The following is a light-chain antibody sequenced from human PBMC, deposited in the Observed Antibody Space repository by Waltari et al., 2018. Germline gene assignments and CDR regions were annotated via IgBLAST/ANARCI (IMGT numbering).Light chain of an antibody. CDR1: QGIGNY. CDR2: AAT. V-gene: IGKV1-17*01. Sequence: DIQKTQSPPSLSASVGDTVTITCRASQGIGNYLNWFQQKPAKAPKLLIYAATTLQSGVPSMFSGSGSGTEFTLTINSLQPEDFATYYCLQHNSYPLTFGGGTKVEIK. J-gene: IGKJ4*01. CDR3: LQHNSYPLT.